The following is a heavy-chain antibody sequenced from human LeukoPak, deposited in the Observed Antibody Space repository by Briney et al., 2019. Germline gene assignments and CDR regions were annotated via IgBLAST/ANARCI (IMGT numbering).Heavy chain of an antibody. J-gene: IGHJ2*01. CDR3: AKGLALSYWYLDV. CDR1: GFSFSTYA. V-gene: IGHV3-23*01. CDR2: ISGSGGST. Sequence: GGSLRLSCAASGFTFSTSGFSFSTYAMTWVRQAPGKGLEWVSAISGSGGSTYYADSVKGRFTISRDNSKNTLYLQMNSLRAEDTAVYYCAKGLALSYWYLDVWGRGTLVTVSS. D-gene: IGHD2/OR15-2a*01.